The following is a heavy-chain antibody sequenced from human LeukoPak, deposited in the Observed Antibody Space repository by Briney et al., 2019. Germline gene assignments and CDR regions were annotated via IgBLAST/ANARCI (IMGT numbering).Heavy chain of an antibody. Sequence: PGGSLRLSCAASGFTFSSYWMSWVRQAPGKGLEWVANIKQDGSEKYYVDSVKGRFTISRDNAKNSLYLQMNSLRAEDTAVYYCANSIGAPGSYVPQFDYWGQGTLVTVSS. CDR3: ANSIGAPGSYVPQFDY. J-gene: IGHJ4*02. V-gene: IGHV3-7*03. CDR2: IKQDGSEK. CDR1: GFTFSSYW. D-gene: IGHD1-26*01.